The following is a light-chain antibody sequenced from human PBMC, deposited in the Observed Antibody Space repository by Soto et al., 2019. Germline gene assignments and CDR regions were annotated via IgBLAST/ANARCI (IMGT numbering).Light chain of an antibody. J-gene: IGKJ2*01. CDR3: QQRSTWPHT. V-gene: IGKV3-11*01. CDR2: GAS. Sequence: EIVLIQSPATLSLSPGESATLSCRASQSVSNFFAWYQQKPGQAPRLLVFGASSRAAGIPDRFIGGGSGADFTLTISSLEPEDFAVYYCQQRSTWPHTFGQGTKLEIK. CDR1: QSVSNF.